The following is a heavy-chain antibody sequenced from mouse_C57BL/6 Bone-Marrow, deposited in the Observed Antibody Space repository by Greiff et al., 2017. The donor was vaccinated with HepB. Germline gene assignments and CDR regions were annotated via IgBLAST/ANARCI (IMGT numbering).Heavy chain of an antibody. Sequence: QVQLQQSGPGLVQPSQSLSITCTVSGFSLTSYGVHWVRQSPGKGLEWLGVIWRGGSTDYNAAFMSRLSITKDNSKSQVFFKMNSLQADDTAIYYCAKKGGSSFWYFDVWGTGTTVTVSS. CDR1: GFSLTSYG. J-gene: IGHJ1*03. V-gene: IGHV2-5*01. CDR2: IWRGGST. CDR3: AKKGGSSFWYFDV. D-gene: IGHD1-1*01.